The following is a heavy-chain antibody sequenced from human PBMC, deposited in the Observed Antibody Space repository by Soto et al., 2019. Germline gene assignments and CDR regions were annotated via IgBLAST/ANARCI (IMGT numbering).Heavy chain of an antibody. CDR2: IYYSGST. D-gene: IGHD3-10*01. V-gene: IGHV4-59*01. Sequence: PSETLSLTCTVSGGSISSYYWSWIRQPPGKGLECIGYIYYSGSTNYNPSLKSRVTISVDTSKNQFSLKLSSVTAAETAVYYCARWGVRGVNWFDPWGQGTLVTVS. CDR3: ARWGVRGVNWFDP. CDR1: GGSISSYY. J-gene: IGHJ5*02.